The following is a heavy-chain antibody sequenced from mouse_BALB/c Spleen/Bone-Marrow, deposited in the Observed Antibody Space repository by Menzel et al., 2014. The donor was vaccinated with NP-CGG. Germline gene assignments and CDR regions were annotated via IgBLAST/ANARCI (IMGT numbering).Heavy chain of an antibody. V-gene: IGHV2-6-5*01. J-gene: IGHJ4*01. CDR1: GFSLTDYG. CDR2: IWGGGST. D-gene: IGHD4-1*02. CDR3: AKLNWVYAMDY. Sequence: VQLQQSGPGLVAPSQSLSITCTVSGFSLTDYGVTWIRQPPGKGLEWLGIIWGGGSTFYNSSLRSRLNVSKDNSKSQVFLKMNSLQADDTAMYYCAKLNWVYAMDYWGQVTSVTVSS.